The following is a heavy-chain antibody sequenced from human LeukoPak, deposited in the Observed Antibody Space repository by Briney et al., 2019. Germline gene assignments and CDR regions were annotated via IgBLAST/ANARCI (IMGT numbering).Heavy chain of an antibody. V-gene: IGHV4-59*01. CDR2: IYYSGST. J-gene: IGHJ3*02. D-gene: IGHD2-15*01. Sequence: PSETLSLTCTVSGGSISSYYWSWIRQPPGKGLEWIGYIYYSGSTYYNPSLKSRVTISVDTSKNQFSLKLSSVTAADTAVYYCASDGTPGGIGALDIWGQGTMVTVSS. CDR1: GGSISSYY. CDR3: ASDGTPGGIGALDI.